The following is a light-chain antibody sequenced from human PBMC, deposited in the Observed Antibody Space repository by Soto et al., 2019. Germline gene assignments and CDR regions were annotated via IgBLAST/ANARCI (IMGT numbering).Light chain of an antibody. CDR2: DAS. CDR1: KDIYKY. J-gene: IGKJ2*01. Sequence: TQSPSSLSAAVGDRVTFTCQASKDIYKYLXWYXXKXGXXXKXXXYDASNLERGVPSRFSGSGSGTDFSLTVDSLQPEDTATYYCQQYDHPPYTFGQGTKVDIK. CDR3: QQYDHPPYT. V-gene: IGKV1-33*01.